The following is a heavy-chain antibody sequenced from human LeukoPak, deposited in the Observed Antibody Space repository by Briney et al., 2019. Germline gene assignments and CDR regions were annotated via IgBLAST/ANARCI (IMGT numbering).Heavy chain of an antibody. D-gene: IGHD6-13*01. J-gene: IGHJ4*02. CDR1: GYTFTGYY. CDR3: ARFAAAAGMEGEDY. Sequence: ASVKVSCKASGYTFTGYYMHWVRQAPGQGLEWMGWINPNSGGTNYAQKFQGWVTMTRDTSISTAYMELSRLRSDDTAVYYCARFAAAAGMEGEDYWGQGTLVTVSS. CDR2: INPNSGGT. V-gene: IGHV1-2*04.